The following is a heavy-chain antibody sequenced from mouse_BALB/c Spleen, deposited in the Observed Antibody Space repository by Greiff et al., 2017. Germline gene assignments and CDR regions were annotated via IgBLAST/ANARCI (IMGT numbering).Heavy chain of an antibody. CDR3: ARSTAWFAY. D-gene: IGHD6-1*01. J-gene: IGHJ3*01. V-gene: IGHV1-54*01. Sequence: QVQLQQSGAELVRPGTSVKVSCKASGYAFTNYLIEWVKQRPGQGLEWIGVINPGSGGTNYNEKFKGKATLTADKSSSTAYMQLSSLTSDDSAVYFCARSTAWFAYCGQGTLVTVSA. CDR1: GYAFTNYL. CDR2: INPGSGGT.